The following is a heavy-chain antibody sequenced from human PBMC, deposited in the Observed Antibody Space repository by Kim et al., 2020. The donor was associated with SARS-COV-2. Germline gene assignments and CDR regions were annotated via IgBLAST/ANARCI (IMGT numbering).Heavy chain of an antibody. Sequence: GGSLRLSCAASGFSFRSYRMSWVRQAPGKGLEWVANIDQDGGEKSYVDSLKGRFTISRDNAKDSVYLQMNSLRAEDTAVYYCARGDFTSGWYTSGHEVDNWFDPWGQGTVVTVS. CDR2: IDQDGGEK. CDR1: GFSFRSYR. D-gene: IGHD6-19*01. V-gene: IGHV3-7*04. J-gene: IGHJ5*02. CDR3: ARGDFTSGWYTSGHEVDNWFDP.